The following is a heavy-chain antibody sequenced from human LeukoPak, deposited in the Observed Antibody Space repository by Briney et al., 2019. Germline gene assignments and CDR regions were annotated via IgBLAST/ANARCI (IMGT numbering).Heavy chain of an antibody. CDR1: GFVFGDFV. Sequence: GGSLRLSCAASGFVFGDFVITWVRQALGRGLECVGFIRAELDGGTTEYAASLEGRFTISRDDSKGIAYLQMNSLEIDDTAIYFCTRGFMASWGQGTLVTVSS. J-gene: IGHJ5*02. CDR3: TRGFMAS. CDR2: IRAELDGGTT. D-gene: IGHD5-24*01. V-gene: IGHV3-49*04.